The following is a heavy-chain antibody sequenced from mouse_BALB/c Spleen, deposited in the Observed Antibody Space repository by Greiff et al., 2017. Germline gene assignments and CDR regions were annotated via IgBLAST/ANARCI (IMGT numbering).Heavy chain of an antibody. CDR2: IRNKANGYTT. D-gene: IGHD2-4*01. J-gene: IGHJ3*01. CDR3: ARGYDYDWFAY. V-gene: IGHV7-3*02. CDR1: GFTFTDYY. Sequence: EVMLVESGGGLVQPGGSLRLSCATSGFTFTDYYMSWVRQPPGKALEWLGFIRNKANGYTTEYSASVKGRFTISIDNSQSILYLQMNTLRAEDSATYYCARGYDYDWFAYWGQGTLVTVSA.